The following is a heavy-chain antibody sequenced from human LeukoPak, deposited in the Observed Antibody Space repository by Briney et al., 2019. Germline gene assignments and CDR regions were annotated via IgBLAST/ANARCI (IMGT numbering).Heavy chain of an antibody. J-gene: IGHJ4*02. V-gene: IGHV3-53*01. D-gene: IGHD5-12*01. CDR2: IYTDGST. Sequence: SGGSLRLSCAASGFTVSRNYMGWVRQAPGKGLEWVSVIYTDGSTYYADSVRGRFTISRDNSENTLYLQMNSLRAEDTALYYCAGAYGYNYFHYWGQGTLVTVSS. CDR3: AGAYGYNYFHY. CDR1: GFTVSRNY.